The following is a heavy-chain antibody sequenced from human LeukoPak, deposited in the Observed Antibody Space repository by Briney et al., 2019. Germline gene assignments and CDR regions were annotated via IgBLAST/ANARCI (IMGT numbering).Heavy chain of an antibody. V-gene: IGHV1-69*01. CDR1: GGTFSSYA. CDR2: IIPIFGTA. CDR3: AREECSGGSCYFDY. Sequence: SVKVSCKASGGTFSSYAISWVRQAPGQGLEWMGGIIPIFGTANYAQKFQGRVTITADESTSTAYMELSGPRSEDTAVYYCAREECSGGSCYFDYWGQGTLVTVSS. D-gene: IGHD2-15*01. J-gene: IGHJ4*02.